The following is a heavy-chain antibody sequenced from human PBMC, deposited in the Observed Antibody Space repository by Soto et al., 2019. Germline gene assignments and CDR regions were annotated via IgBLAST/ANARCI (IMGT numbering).Heavy chain of an antibody. D-gene: IGHD6-13*01. CDR1: GFTFSSYG. CDR3: ARALWPDYSSSWYMQVDY. CDR2: IWYDGSNK. J-gene: IGHJ4*02. V-gene: IGHV3-33*01. Sequence: QVQLVESGGGVVQPGRSLRLSCAASGFTFSSYGMHWVRQAPGKGLEWVAVIWYDGSNKYYADSVKGRFTISRDNSKNPLYMQMNSLRAEDTAVYYCARALWPDYSSSWYMQVDYWGQGTLVTVSS.